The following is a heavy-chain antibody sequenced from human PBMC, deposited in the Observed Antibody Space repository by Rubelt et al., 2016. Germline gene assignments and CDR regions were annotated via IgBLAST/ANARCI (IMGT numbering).Heavy chain of an antibody. Sequence: QVQLVESGGGVVQPGGSLRLSCAASGFTFSSYGMHWVRQAPGKGLEWVAFIRYDGSNKYYADSVKGRFTISRDNSKNTLYLQMNRLRAEDTAVYYCTTAPRITIFGVVISRDVDYWGQGTLVTVSS. D-gene: IGHD3-3*01. CDR1: GFTFSSYG. V-gene: IGHV3-30*02. CDR2: IRYDGSNK. CDR3: TTAPRITIFGVVISRDVDY. J-gene: IGHJ4*02.